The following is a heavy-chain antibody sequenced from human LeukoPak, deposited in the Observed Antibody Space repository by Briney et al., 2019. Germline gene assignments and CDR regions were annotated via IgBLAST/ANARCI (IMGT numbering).Heavy chain of an antibody. Sequence: GGSLRLSCAASGFTFSGSAMHWVRQASGKGLEWVGRIRSKANSYATAYAASVKGRFTISRDDSKNTAYLQMNSLKTEDTAVYYCTSAYGSAAFDIRGQGTMVTVSS. CDR1: GFTFSGSA. CDR2: IRSKANSYAT. D-gene: IGHD3-10*01. CDR3: TSAYGSAAFDI. J-gene: IGHJ3*02. V-gene: IGHV3-73*01.